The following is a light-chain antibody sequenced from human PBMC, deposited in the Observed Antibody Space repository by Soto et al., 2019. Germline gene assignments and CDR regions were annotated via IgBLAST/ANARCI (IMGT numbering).Light chain of an antibody. CDR2: EVS. Sequence: QSALTQPASVSGSPGQSITISCTGTSSDVGGYNYVSWYQQHPGKAPKLMIYEVSNRPSGVSDRFSGSKSGNTASLTISGLQAEDEAHYYCSSYTIRSTPVAFGGGTKLTVL. CDR3: SSYTIRSTPVA. J-gene: IGLJ2*01. CDR1: SSDVGGYNY. V-gene: IGLV2-14*01.